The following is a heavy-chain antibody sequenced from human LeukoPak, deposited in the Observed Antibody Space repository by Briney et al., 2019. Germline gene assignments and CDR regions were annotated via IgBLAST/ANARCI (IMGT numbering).Heavy chain of an antibody. CDR2: IYSGGST. Sequence: GGSLRLSCAASGFTFSSYAMSWVRQAPGKGLEWVSLIYSGGSTKYADSVKGRFTISRDNSRNTLYLEMNSLRAEDTAVYYCAGYSSFDCWGQGTLVTVS. D-gene: IGHD3-22*01. CDR1: GFTFSSYA. CDR3: AGYSSFDC. J-gene: IGHJ4*02. V-gene: IGHV3-23*03.